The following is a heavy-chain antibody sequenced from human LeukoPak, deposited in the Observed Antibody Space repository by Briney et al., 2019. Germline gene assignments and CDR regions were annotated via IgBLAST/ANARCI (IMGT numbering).Heavy chain of an antibody. Sequence: SETLSLTCTVSGGSISSYYWSWIRKPPGKGLEWIGYIYPSGSPNYNPSLTSRVTISVDTSKNQFSLKLSSVTAADTAVYYCARIRRDGYNTYYYYYCMDVWGKGTTVTVSS. V-gene: IGHV4-4*09. CDR2: IYPSGSP. J-gene: IGHJ6*03. D-gene: IGHD5-24*01. CDR3: ARIRRDGYNTYYYYYCMDV. CDR1: GGSISSYY.